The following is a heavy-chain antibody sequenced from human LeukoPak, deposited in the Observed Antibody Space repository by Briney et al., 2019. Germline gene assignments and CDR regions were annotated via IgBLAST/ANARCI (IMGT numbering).Heavy chain of an antibody. CDR3: ASAYPWERFDY. D-gene: IGHD1-26*01. CDR1: GFTFSSYS. J-gene: IGHJ4*02. CDR2: ISSSSSDI. V-gene: IGHV3-21*01. Sequence: PGGSLRLSCAASGFTFSSYSMSWVRQAPGKGLEWVSSISSSSSDIYYADSVKGRFTISRDNAKNSLYLQMNSLSAEDTAVYYCASAYPWERFDYWGQGTLVTVSS.